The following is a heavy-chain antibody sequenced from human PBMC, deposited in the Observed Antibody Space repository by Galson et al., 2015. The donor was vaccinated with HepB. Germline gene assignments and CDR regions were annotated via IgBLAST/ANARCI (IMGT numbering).Heavy chain of an antibody. CDR1: GFTFDAYG. V-gene: IGHV3-33*01. CDR2: ISYDGHKK. Sequence: SLRLSCAASGFTFDAYGIHWVRQAPGKGLEWVAAISYDGHKKYYSDSVKARFTISRDNSKNTVYLQMNGLRVEETAVYFCARGGNDYGGPPSYWGRGSLVTVSS. CDR3: ARGGNDYGGPPSY. J-gene: IGHJ4*02. D-gene: IGHD4-23*01.